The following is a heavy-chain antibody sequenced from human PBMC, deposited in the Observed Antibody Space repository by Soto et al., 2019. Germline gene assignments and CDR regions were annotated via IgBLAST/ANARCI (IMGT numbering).Heavy chain of an antibody. CDR1: GYTFTSYG. CDR3: AASYCGGDCYSVYYYCGMDV. J-gene: IGHJ6*02. V-gene: IGHV1-18*01. Sequence: QVQLVQSGAEVKKPGASVKVSCKASGYTFTSYGISWVRQAPGHGLEWMGWISAYNGNTNYAQKLQGRVTMTTDTSTSTAYMELRTLRSDDTAVYYCAASYCGGDCYSVYYYCGMDVWGQGTTVTVSS. CDR2: ISAYNGNT. D-gene: IGHD2-21*02.